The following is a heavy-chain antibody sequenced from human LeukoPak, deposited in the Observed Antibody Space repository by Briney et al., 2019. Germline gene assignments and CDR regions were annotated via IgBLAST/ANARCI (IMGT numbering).Heavy chain of an antibody. V-gene: IGHV3-30-3*01. CDR3: ATLQEN. CDR2: ISYDGSTK. J-gene: IGHJ4*02. CDR1: GFTFRSYA. Sequence: PGRSLRLSCAASGFTFRSYAMHWVRQAPGKGLEWVAVISYDGSTKYYADSVKGRFTISRDNSKNTLYLQMNGLRVEDTAVYYCATLQENWGQGTLVSVSS.